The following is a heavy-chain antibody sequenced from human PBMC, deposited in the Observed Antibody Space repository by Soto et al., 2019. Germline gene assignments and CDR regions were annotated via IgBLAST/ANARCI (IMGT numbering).Heavy chain of an antibody. D-gene: IGHD2-21*01. Sequence: QVPLVQSGAEVRKPGSSVKVSCKAYGGSFKSYAISWVRQAPGQGLEWMGTIIPVFGTPNYARKFQDRVTITADESTTTAYMEMRSLTNEDTGVYYCARGVDLWGDVALYGLDVWGQGTTVTVAS. J-gene: IGHJ6*02. V-gene: IGHV1-69*15. CDR1: GGSFKSYA. CDR2: IIPVFGTP. CDR3: ARGVDLWGDVALYGLDV.